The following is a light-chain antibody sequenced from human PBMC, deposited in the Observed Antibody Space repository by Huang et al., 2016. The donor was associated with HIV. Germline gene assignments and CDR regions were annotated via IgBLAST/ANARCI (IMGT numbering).Light chain of an antibody. Sequence: DIQMTQSPSSLSASVGDRVTITCRASQSISGYLNWYQQKPGKAPKLLIYGASTFQSGVPSRFSGSGSGTDFTLTINSLQPEDFATYYCQKSYTTPLTFGGGTKVEI. CDR2: GAS. CDR3: QKSYTTPLT. V-gene: IGKV1-39*01. J-gene: IGKJ4*01. CDR1: QSISGY.